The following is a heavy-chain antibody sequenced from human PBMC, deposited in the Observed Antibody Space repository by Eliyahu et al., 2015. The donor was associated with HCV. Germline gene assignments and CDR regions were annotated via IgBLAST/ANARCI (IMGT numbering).Heavy chain of an antibody. CDR3: ARGGYNRGFAXFDX. Sequence: EVQLLESGGGLVQPGGSLRLSCAASGFNFVNSWMHWVRQAXGKGLVVVLRINSDGTSTTYADSVKGRFTVSXDSAKNTLYXXMNSLRVEDXSVYYCARGGYNRGFAXFDXWGQGTLVTVSS. CDR2: INSDGTST. J-gene: IGHJ4*02. CDR1: GFNFVNSW. D-gene: IGHD1-14*01. V-gene: IGHV3-74*01.